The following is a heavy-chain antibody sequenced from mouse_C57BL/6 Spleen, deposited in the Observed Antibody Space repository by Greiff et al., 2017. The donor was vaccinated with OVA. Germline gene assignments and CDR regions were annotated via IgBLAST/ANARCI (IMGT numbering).Heavy chain of an antibody. CDR3: ARATTVVPFDY. CDR2: IDPSDSYT. Sequence: QVQLQQPGAELVMPGASVKLSCKASGYTFTSYWMHWVKQRPGQGLEWIGEIDPSDSYTNYNQKFKGKSTLTVDKSSSTAYMQLSSLTSEDSAVYYCARATTVVPFDYWGQGTLVTVSA. V-gene: IGHV1-69*01. CDR1: GYTFTSYW. J-gene: IGHJ3*01. D-gene: IGHD1-1*01.